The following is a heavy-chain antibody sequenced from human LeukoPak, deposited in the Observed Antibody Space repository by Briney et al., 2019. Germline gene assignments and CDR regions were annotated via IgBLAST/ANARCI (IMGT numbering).Heavy chain of an antibody. CDR3: AKGVGELSPFDY. Sequence: GRSLRLSCAASGFTFSSYAMHWVRQAPGKGLEWVAVISYDGSNKYYADSVKGRFTISRDNSKNSLYLQMNSLRPEDTALYYCAKGVGELSPFDYWGQGTLVTVSS. V-gene: IGHV3-30-3*01. CDR1: GFTFSSYA. CDR2: ISYDGSNK. J-gene: IGHJ4*02. D-gene: IGHD3-10*01.